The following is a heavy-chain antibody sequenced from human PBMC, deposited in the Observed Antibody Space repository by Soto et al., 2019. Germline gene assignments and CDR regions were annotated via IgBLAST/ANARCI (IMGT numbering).Heavy chain of an antibody. CDR1: GFTFSSYA. Sequence: GGSLRLSCAASGFTFSSYAMSWVRQAPGKGLEWVSAIRGSGDSTYYADSVKSRLTITKDTSKNQVVLTMTNMDPVDTATYYCAHRQGGYSGYDSFDYWGQGTLVTVSS. D-gene: IGHD5-12*01. CDR3: AHRQGGYSGYDSFDY. CDR2: IRGSGDST. J-gene: IGHJ4*02. V-gene: IGHV3-23*01.